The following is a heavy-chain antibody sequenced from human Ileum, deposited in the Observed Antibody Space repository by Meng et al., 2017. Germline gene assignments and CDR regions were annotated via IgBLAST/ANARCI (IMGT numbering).Heavy chain of an antibody. J-gene: IGHJ3*02. CDR1: AFTVSVNY. CDR2: IDSGGNT. CDR3: ARPYSSIWSRAVDI. V-gene: IGHV3-66*02. Sequence: GESLKISCAVSAFTVSVNYMSWVRQAPGKGLEWVSVIDSGGNTYYADSVKGRFTISRDNSKNTLYLQMNSLRAEDTAVYYCARPYSSIWSRAVDIWGQGTMVTVSS. D-gene: IGHD6-13*01.